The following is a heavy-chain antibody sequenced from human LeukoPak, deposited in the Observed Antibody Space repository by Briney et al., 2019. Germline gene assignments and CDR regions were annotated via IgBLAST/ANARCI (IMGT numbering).Heavy chain of an antibody. CDR3: AGGWQLVRY. V-gene: IGHV4-34*01. CDR1: GGSFSGYY. J-gene: IGHJ4*02. CDR2: INHSGST. Sequence: SETLSLTCAVYGGSFSGYYWSWIRQPPGKGLEWIGEINHSGSTNYNPSLKSRVTISVDTSKNQFSLKLSSVTAADTAVYYCAGGWQLVRYWGQGTLVTVSS. D-gene: IGHD6-6*01.